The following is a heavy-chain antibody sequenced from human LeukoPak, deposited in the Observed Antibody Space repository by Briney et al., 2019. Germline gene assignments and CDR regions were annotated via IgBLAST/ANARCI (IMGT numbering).Heavy chain of an antibody. CDR2: ISAYNGNT. J-gene: IGHJ6*02. CDR3: ARDGIAAAGTYRHAKNYYYYGMDV. V-gene: IGHV1-18*01. D-gene: IGHD6-13*01. Sequence: ASVKVSCKASGYTSTSYGISWVRQAPGQGLEWMGWISAYNGNTNYAQKLQGRVTMTTDTSTSTAYMELRSLRSDDTAVYYCARDGIAAAGTYRHAKNYYYYGMDVWGQGTTVTVSS. CDR1: GYTSTSYG.